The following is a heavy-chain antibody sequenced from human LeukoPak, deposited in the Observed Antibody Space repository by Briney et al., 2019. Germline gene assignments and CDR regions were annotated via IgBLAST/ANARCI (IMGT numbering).Heavy chain of an antibody. V-gene: IGHV3-30-3*01. J-gene: IGHJ4*02. Sequence: GGSLRLSCAASGFTFSSYAMYWVRQAPGKGLEWVAVISYDGSNKYYADSVKGRFTISRDISQNTLYLQMNSLRAEDTAVYYCARAREGVYSYFDYWGQGTLVTVSS. CDR3: ARAREGVYSYFDY. D-gene: IGHD2-15*01. CDR1: GFTFSSYA. CDR2: ISYDGSNK.